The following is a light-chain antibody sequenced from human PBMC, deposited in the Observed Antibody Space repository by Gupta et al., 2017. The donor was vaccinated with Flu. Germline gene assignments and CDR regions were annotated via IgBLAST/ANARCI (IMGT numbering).Light chain of an antibody. CDR1: QSLLHSNGYNY. CDR2: LGS. CDR3: MQALQTPL. J-gene: IGKJ2*01. Sequence: DIVMTQSPLSLPVTPGEPASISCRSSQSLLHSNGYNYLDWYLQKPGQSPQLLIYLGSNRASGVPDRFSGSGPGTDFTLKISRVEAEDVGVYYCMQALQTPLFGQGTKLEIK. V-gene: IGKV2-28*01.